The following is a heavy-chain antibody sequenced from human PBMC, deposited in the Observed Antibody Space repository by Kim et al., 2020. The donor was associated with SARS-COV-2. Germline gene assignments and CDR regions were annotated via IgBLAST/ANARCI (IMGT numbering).Heavy chain of an antibody. CDR1: GYTFTSYG. V-gene: IGHV1-18*01. J-gene: IGHJ4*02. D-gene: IGHD1-26*01. CDR2: ISAYNGNT. CDR3: ARARAYRGSYFLDY. Sequence: ASVKVSCKASGYTFTSYGISWVRQAPGQGLEWMGWISAYNGNTNYAQKLQGRVTMTTDTSTSTAYMELRSLRSDDTAVYYCARARAYRGSYFLDYWGQGTLVTVSS.